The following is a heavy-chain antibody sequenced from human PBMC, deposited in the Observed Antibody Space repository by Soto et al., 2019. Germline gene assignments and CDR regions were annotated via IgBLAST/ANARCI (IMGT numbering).Heavy chain of an antibody. D-gene: IGHD3-22*01. CDR2: IWYDGSNK. CDR1: GLTFSSYG. V-gene: IGHV3-33*01. CDR3: ARGSRYYDSSGYFAPYYYYYGMDV. Sequence: GGSLRLSCAASGLTFSSYGMHGVRQAPGKGLEWGAVIWYDGSNKYYADSVKGRFTISRDNSKNTLYLQMNSLRAEDTAVYYCARGSRYYDSSGYFAPYYYYYGMDVWGQGTTVTVSS. J-gene: IGHJ6*02.